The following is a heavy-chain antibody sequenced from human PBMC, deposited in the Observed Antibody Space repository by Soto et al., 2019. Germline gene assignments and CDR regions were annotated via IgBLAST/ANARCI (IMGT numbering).Heavy chain of an antibody. V-gene: IGHV4-61*01. Sequence: QVRLQESGPGLVKPSETLSLTCSVSGDSVTRANAYWIWLRQAPGKGLEWIGYLYNSGSTNYKPSLRCRVSLSLDTSKNQFSVNLTSVTTADSAIYYCAKLQPPGWIDAWGHGTLVAVS. J-gene: IGHJ5*01. CDR1: GDSVTRANAY. CDR2: LYNSGST. CDR3: AKLQPPGWIDA. D-gene: IGHD4-4*01.